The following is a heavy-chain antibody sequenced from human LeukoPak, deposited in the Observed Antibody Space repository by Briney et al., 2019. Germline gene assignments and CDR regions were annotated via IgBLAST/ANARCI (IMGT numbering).Heavy chain of an antibody. CDR1: GITFRNYA. CDR3: AQGYFYDKIGYPPVDY. J-gene: IGHJ4*02. D-gene: IGHD3-22*01. Sequence: GRSLRLSCAVSGITFRNYAMHCVRQAPGKGLEWVALISYDGTNKYYADSVKGRFTISRDNSKTTLYLQMDSLRVEDTAVYYCAQGYFYDKIGYPPVDYWGQGTLVTVSS. V-gene: IGHV3-30-3*01. CDR2: ISYDGTNK.